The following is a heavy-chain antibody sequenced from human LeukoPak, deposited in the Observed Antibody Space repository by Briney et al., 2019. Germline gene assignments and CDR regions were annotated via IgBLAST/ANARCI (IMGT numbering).Heavy chain of an antibody. J-gene: IGHJ4*02. CDR1: GFTFSSDR. CDR2: ISSSSSTI. Sequence: GGTLRHSCGAWGFTFSSDRRNWGGPAAGKGLRWVSYISSSSSTIYYADSVKGRFTISRDNAKNSLYLQMNSLRAEDTAVYYCARESRPGDYGDYQDYWGQGTLVTVSS. D-gene: IGHD4-17*01. CDR3: ARESRPGDYGDYQDY. V-gene: IGHV3-48*01.